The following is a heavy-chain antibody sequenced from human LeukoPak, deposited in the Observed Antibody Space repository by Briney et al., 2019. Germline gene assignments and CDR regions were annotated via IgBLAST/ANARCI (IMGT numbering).Heavy chain of an antibody. V-gene: IGHV4-59*01. Sequence: PSETLSLTCTVSGGSISSYYWGWIRQPPGKGLEWIGYIYYSGSTNYNPSLKSRVTISVDMSKNQFSLKLSSVTAADTAVYYRAREYSSSPHAFDIWGQGTMVTVSS. CDR3: AREYSSSPHAFDI. D-gene: IGHD6-6*01. CDR1: GGSISSYY. CDR2: IYYSGST. J-gene: IGHJ3*02.